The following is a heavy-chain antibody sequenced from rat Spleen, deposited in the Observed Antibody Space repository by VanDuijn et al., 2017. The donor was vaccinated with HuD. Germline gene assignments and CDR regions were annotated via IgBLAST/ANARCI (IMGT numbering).Heavy chain of an antibody. CDR2: MRYNGDT. V-gene: IGHV2-63*01. CDR1: GFSLTSYN. J-gene: IGHJ2*01. CDR3: TRVYYYSGGYFDY. Sequence: QVQLKESGPGLVQPSQTLSLTCTVSGFSLTSYNVHWVRQPPGKGLEWMGRMRYNGDTSYNSALKSRLSISRDTSKNQVFLKMNRLQTDDPGTYYCTRVYYYSGGYFDYWGQGVMVTVSS. D-gene: IGHD1-1*01.